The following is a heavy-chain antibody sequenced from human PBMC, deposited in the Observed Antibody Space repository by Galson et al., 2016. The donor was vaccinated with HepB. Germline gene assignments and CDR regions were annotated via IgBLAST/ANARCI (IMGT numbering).Heavy chain of an antibody. CDR3: ARDRGSYCGGDCADYYFDY. Sequence: SLRLSCAASGFTFSDYYMSWIRQAPGKGLEWVSYISVTSTYTNYADSVKGRFTVSRDNAKNSLYLQMNTLRAEDPAIYYCARDRGSYCGGDCADYYFDYWGQGTLVTVSS. V-gene: IGHV3-11*06. CDR2: ISVTSTYT. J-gene: IGHJ4*02. CDR1: GFTFSDYY. D-gene: IGHD2-21*02.